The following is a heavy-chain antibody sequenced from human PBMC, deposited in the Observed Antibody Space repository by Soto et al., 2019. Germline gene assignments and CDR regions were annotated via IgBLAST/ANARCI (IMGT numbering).Heavy chain of an antibody. CDR3: ARYWSKFSYNYPYYYAMDA. CDR1: GFSVTNSY. D-gene: IGHD2-8*02. J-gene: IGHJ6*02. CDR2: LYSSGTT. Sequence: EVQLVETGGGLIQPGGSLRLSCTVSGFSVTNSYINWVRQAPGKGLEWVSILYSSGTTYYADSVRGRFTVSRDDSKNTLFLHMNSLRADDTAVYYCARYWSKFSYNYPYYYAMDAWGQGTTVTVSS. V-gene: IGHV3-53*02.